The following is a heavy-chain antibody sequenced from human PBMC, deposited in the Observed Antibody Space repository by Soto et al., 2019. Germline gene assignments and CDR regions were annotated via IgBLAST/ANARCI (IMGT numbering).Heavy chain of an antibody. J-gene: IGHJ4*02. CDR3: ARRLGYCTTASCENFDY. Sequence: PGETLKISCKGSGYSFTSYWIGWVRQMPGKGLEWMGIIYPGDSDTRYSPSFQGQVTISADKSINTAYLQWSSLKASDTATYFCARRLGYCTTASCENFDYWGQGTLVTVSS. V-gene: IGHV5-51*01. D-gene: IGHD2-8*01. CDR2: IYPGDSDT. CDR1: GYSFTSYW.